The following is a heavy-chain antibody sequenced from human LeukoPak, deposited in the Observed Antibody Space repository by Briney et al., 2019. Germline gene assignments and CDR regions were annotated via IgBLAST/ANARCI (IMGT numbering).Heavy chain of an antibody. J-gene: IGHJ4*02. Sequence: SETLSLTCTVSGGSLSSYYWSWIRQPAGKGLEWIGRIYTSGSTNYNPSLKSRVTMSVDTSKNQFSLKLSSVTAADTAVYYCARDSQYYDSSGLRMVDYFDYWGQGTLVTVSS. D-gene: IGHD3-22*01. V-gene: IGHV4-4*07. CDR2: IYTSGST. CDR3: ARDSQYYDSSGLRMVDYFDY. CDR1: GGSLSSYY.